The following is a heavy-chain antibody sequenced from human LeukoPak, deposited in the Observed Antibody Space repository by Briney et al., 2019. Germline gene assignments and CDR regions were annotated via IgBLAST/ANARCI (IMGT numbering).Heavy chain of an antibody. V-gene: IGHV1-69*06. CDR1: GGTFSSYA. CDR2: IIPIFGTA. CDR3: ASGISYFGYFDY. D-gene: IGHD3-3*02. J-gene: IGHJ4*02. Sequence: VASVKVSCKASGGTFSSYAISWVRQAPGQGLEWMGRIIPIFGTANYAQKFQGRVTLTADKSTSTPYMEMSSLRSEHTAVYYCASGISYFGYFDYWGQGTLVTVSS.